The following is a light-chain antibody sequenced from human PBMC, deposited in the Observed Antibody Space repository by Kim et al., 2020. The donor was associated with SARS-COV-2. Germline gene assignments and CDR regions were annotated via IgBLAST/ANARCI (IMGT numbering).Light chain of an antibody. V-gene: IGLV4-69*01. CDR1: SGHSSYA. J-gene: IGLJ2*01. Sequence: QPVLTQSPSASASLGASVKLTCTLSSGHSSYAIAWHQQQPEKGPRYLMTLNSDGSHTEGDGIPDRFSGSSSGAERYLTISSLQSEDEADYYCQTWGTGIQVFGGGTQLTVL. CDR3: QTWGTGIQV. CDR2: LNSDGSH.